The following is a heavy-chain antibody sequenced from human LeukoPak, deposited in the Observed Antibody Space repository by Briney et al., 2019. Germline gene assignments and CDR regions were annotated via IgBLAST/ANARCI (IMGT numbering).Heavy chain of an antibody. CDR2: INTDGSST. J-gene: IGHJ4*02. CDR3: TKDRVWNSFDS. V-gene: IGHV3-74*01. Sequence: GVSLRLSCAASGFTFSNHWMNWVRQAPGKGLVWVSRINTDGSSTTYADSVKGRFTTSRDNAKNTLYLQMNSLKNEDTAVYYCTKDRVWNSFDSWGQGTLVTVSS. D-gene: IGHD1-1*01. CDR1: GFTFSNHW.